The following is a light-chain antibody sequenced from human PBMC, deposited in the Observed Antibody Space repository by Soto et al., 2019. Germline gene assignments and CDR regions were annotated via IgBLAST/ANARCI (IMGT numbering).Light chain of an antibody. J-gene: IGKJ3*01. Sequence: DIPMTQSPSSLSASVGDRVTITCQASQDISNYLNWYQQKPGKAPKLLIYDASKLETGVPSRFSGRRSGADFTFTISSLQPEDIATYYCQQLGTFGPGTKVDIK. CDR3: QQLGT. V-gene: IGKV1-33*01. CDR1: QDISNY. CDR2: DAS.